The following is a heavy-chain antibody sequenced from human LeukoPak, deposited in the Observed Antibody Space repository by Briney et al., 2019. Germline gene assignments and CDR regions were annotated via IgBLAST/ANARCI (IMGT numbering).Heavy chain of an antibody. CDR2: IYPGDSDT. D-gene: IGHD3-22*01. CDR1: GYSFTTYW. CDR3: ARYSSGYYFNENWFDP. Sequence: GESLKISCKGSGYSFTTYWIGWVCQMPGKGLEWMGIIYPGDSDTRYSPSFQGQVTISADKSISTAYLQWSSLKASDTAMYYCARYSSGYYFNENWFDPWGQGTLVTVSS. V-gene: IGHV5-51*01. J-gene: IGHJ5*02.